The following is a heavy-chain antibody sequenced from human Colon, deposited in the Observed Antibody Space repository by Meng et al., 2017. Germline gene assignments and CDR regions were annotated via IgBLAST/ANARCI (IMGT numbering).Heavy chain of an antibody. Sequence: QVQLQESGPGLVKPSGTLSLTCAVSAASISGDNWWSWVRQTPGKGLEWLGEIFHSGTSNYNPSLKSRVTISVDKSKNQFSLRLSSVTAADTAVYYCARRNSNNWFDPWGQGILVTVSS. J-gene: IGHJ5*02. D-gene: IGHD2/OR15-2a*01. CDR3: ARRNSNNWFDP. CDR2: IFHSGTS. CDR1: AASISGDNW. V-gene: IGHV4-4*02.